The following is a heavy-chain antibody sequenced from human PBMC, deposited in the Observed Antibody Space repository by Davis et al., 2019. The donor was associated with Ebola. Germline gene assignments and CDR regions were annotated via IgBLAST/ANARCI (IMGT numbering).Heavy chain of an antibody. Sequence: SQIPSLPRAISGDRVPRNTAAWPWLRQSPSRGLEWLGGTYYRSKWFVDYAVSVKSRMTINSDTSKNQFSLQLSSVTPEDTAVYYCARDPPYDQGYDYWGQGILVTVSS. CDR1: GDRVPRNTAA. CDR3: ARDPPYDQGYDY. D-gene: IGHD3-22*01. CDR2: TYYRSKWFV. V-gene: IGHV6-1*01. J-gene: IGHJ4*02.